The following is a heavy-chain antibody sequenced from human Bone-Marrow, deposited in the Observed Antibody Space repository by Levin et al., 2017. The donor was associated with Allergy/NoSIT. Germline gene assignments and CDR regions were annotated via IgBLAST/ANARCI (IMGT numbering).Heavy chain of an antibody. Sequence: GESLKISCEASGFTFSSYYMNWVRQAPGKGLDWVSSISPSNSYMYYADSVSGRFTISRDNAKNSLSLQMDSLTAEDTAVYYCAAYSLSGVYWGQGALVTVSP. V-gene: IGHV3-21*06. CDR3: AAYSLSGVY. CDR1: GFTFSSYY. CDR2: ISPSNSYM. J-gene: IGHJ4*02. D-gene: IGHD2/OR15-2a*01.